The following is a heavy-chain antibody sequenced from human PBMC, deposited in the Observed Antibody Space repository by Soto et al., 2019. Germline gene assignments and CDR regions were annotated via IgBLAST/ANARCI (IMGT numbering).Heavy chain of an antibody. Sequence: QVQWQQSGPGLVKPSQTLSLICAISGDSVSSASATWSWIRQSPSGRLEWLGRTYYRSKWHNDYAVSVKSRIAIIPDTSKNQLSLQLTSVTLEDTAVYFCARDGSGYQWYFDVWGRGSLVTVSS. CDR1: GDSVSSASAT. CDR3: ARDGSGYQWYFDV. V-gene: IGHV6-1*01. CDR2: TYYRSKWHN. J-gene: IGHJ2*01. D-gene: IGHD5-12*01.